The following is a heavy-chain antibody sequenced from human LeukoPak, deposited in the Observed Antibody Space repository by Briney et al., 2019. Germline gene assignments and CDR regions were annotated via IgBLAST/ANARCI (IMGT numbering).Heavy chain of an antibody. Sequence: GGSLRLSCSVSGFTFSTFAMHWVRQAPGKGLEYVSGISSNGGSTYYADSVKGRFTISRDNSKNTLYLQMSSLRTEDTAVYYCVKDTARVPGDYWGRGTLVAVSS. CDR3: VKDTARVPGDY. V-gene: IGHV3-64D*06. J-gene: IGHJ4*02. CDR2: ISSNGGST. CDR1: GFTFSTFA. D-gene: IGHD5-18*01.